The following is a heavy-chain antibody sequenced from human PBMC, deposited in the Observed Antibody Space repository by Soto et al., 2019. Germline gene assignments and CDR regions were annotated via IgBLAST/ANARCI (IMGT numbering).Heavy chain of an antibody. CDR3: ASGMWHAFDV. V-gene: IGHV4-4*02. CDR2: TYDGVIF. J-gene: IGHJ3*01. Sequence: QVQLQESGPGLVKPSETLALTCDVSGASISKNWWSWVRQTPGKGLEWIGETYDGVIFNYNPTLRGRVSISIDRSKNQYSLQLTSVTAADTAAYSCASGMWHAFDVWGQGTMVTVSS. CDR1: GASISKNW. D-gene: IGHD2-21*01.